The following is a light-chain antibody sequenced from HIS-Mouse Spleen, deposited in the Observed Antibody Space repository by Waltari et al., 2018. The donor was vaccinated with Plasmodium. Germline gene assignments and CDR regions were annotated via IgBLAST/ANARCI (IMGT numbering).Light chain of an antibody. Sequence: SYELTQPPSVSVSPGQTASITCPGDKLGDTYACWYQQKPGQSPVLVIYQDSKRPSGNPERFSGSNSGNTATLTISGTQAMDEADYYCQAWDSSTAVFGGGTKLTVL. CDR1: KLGDTY. V-gene: IGLV3-1*01. J-gene: IGLJ3*02. CDR3: QAWDSSTAV. CDR2: QDS.